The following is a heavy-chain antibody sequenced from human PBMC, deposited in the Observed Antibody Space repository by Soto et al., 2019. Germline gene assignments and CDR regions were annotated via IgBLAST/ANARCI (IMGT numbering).Heavy chain of an antibody. D-gene: IGHD3-10*01. CDR2: ISSSSSYI. CDR3: ARDHLTPTGVY. CDR1: GFTFSSYA. J-gene: IGHJ4*02. V-gene: IGHV3-21*01. Sequence: PGGSLRLSCAASGFTFSSYAMSWVRQAPGKGLEWVSSISSSSSYIYYADSVKGRFTISRDNAKNSLYLQMNSLRAEDTAVYYCARDHLTPTGVYWGQGTLVTSPQ.